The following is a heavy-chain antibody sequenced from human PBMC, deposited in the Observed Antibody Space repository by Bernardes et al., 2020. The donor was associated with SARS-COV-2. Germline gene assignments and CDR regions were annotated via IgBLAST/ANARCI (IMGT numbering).Heavy chain of an antibody. CDR1: GGSISSGGYY. CDR3: ARAGGITIFGVVIIQGMDV. CDR2: IYYSGST. Sequence: SETLSLTCTVSGGSISSGGYYWSWIRQHQGKGLEWIGYIYYSGSTYYNPSLKSRVTISVDTSKNQFSLKLSSVTAADTAVYYCARAGGITIFGVVIIQGMDVWGQGTTVTVSS. J-gene: IGHJ6*02. D-gene: IGHD3-3*01. V-gene: IGHV4-31*03.